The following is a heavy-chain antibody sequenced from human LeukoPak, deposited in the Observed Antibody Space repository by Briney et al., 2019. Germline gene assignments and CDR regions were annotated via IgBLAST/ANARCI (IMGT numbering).Heavy chain of an antibody. D-gene: IGHD2-2*01. V-gene: IGHV3-9*01. CDR2: ISWNSGSI. CDR1: GFTFDDYA. J-gene: IGHJ4*02. CDR3: AKDLSNTNYRCLDY. Sequence: GGSLRLSCAASGFTFDDYAMHWVRQAPGKGLEWVSGISWNSGSIGYADSVKGRFTISRDSAKNSLYLQMNSLGAEDTALYYCAKDLSNTNYRCLDYWGQGTLVTVSS.